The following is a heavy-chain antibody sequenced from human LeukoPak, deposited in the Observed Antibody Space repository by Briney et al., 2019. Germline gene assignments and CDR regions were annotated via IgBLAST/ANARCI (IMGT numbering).Heavy chain of an antibody. CDR2: ISGTSTYT. V-gene: IGHV3-11*06. J-gene: IGHJ1*01. Sequence: KPGGSLRLSCAASGFTFSDYYMSWIRQAPGKGLEWVSYISGTSTYTNYADSVKGRFTISRDNAKNSLYLQMNGLRAEDTAVYYCARDFGSGWYGYFQHWGQGTLVTVSS. D-gene: IGHD6-19*01. CDR3: ARDFGSGWYGYFQH. CDR1: GFTFSDYY.